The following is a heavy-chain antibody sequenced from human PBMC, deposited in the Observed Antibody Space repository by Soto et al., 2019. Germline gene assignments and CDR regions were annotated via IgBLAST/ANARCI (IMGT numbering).Heavy chain of an antibody. CDR1: YTFSNYS. D-gene: IGHD3-22*01. Sequence: ASVKVSCKYTFSNYSLHWVRQAPGQRLEWMGGSDPEDGETIYAQKFQGRVTMTEDTSTDTAYMELSSLRSEDTAVYYCATVSTNPRADYYDSSGYHWFDPWGQGTLVTVSS. CDR3: ATVSTNPRADYYDSSGYHWFDP. V-gene: IGHV1-24*01. J-gene: IGHJ5*02. CDR2: SDPEDGET.